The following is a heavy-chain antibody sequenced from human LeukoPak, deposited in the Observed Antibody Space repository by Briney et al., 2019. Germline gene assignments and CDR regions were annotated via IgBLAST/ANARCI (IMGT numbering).Heavy chain of an antibody. D-gene: IGHD6-13*01. CDR2: ISGVGNT. Sequence: GGSLRLSCAASGFTFSSYAMTWVRQPPGKRLEWVSDISGVGNTYYAESVKGRFTISRDNSKNTLYLQMNSLRAEDTALYYASGHGSSSYWGQGTLVAVSS. CDR1: GFTFSSYA. CDR3: SGHGSSSY. J-gene: IGHJ4*02. V-gene: IGHV3-23*01.